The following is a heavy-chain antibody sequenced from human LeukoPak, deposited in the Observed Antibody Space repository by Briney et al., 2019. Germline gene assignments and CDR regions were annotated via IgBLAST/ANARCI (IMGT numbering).Heavy chain of an antibody. Sequence: ASVKVSCKASRYTFTSYGISWVRQAPGQGLEWMGWISAYKGNTNYAQKPQGRVTMTTDTSTSTAYMELRSLRSDDTAVYYCARMPAGTSLPFDYWGQGTLVTVSS. J-gene: IGHJ4*02. CDR2: ISAYKGNT. V-gene: IGHV1-18*01. CDR1: RYTFTSYG. D-gene: IGHD2-2*01. CDR3: ARMPAGTSLPFDY.